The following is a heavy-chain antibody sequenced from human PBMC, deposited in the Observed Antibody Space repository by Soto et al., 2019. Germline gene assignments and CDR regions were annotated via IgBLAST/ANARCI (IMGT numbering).Heavy chain of an antibody. CDR3: ARSPGYSYGDY. V-gene: IGHV1-3*01. CDR2: INAGNGNT. Sequence: ASVTVSCTASVYTFTSYAMHWVRQAPGQRLEWMGWINAGNGNTKYSQKFQGTVTITRDTSASTAYMELSSLRSEDTAVYYCARSPGYSYGDYWGQGTLVTVSS. J-gene: IGHJ4*02. D-gene: IGHD5-18*01. CDR1: VYTFTSYA.